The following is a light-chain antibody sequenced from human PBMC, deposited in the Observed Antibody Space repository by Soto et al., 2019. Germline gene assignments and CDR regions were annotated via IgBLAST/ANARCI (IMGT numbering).Light chain of an antibody. J-gene: IGLJ1*01. V-gene: IGLV1-47*01. CDR1: SSNIGSNY. CDR2: RNN. Sequence: QSVLTQPPSASGTPGQRVTISCSGSSSNIGSNYVYWYQQLPGTAPKLLIYRNNQRPSGVPDRFSSSKSGTSASLAISGLRSEDEADYYCAAWDDSLKVFGTGTKVTVL. CDR3: AAWDDSLKV.